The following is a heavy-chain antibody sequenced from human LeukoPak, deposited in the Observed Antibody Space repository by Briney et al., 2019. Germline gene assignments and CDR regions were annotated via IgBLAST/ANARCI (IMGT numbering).Heavy chain of an antibody. CDR3: ARYAALSGPNWLDP. Sequence: SETLSLTCTVSGGSIIGYWGSWIRQPPGKGLEWIGNIRYNGNTYSNPSLKSRVTISVDTSKNQFSMKLSSVTAADTAMYYCARYAALSGPNWLDPWGRGNLVTVSS. CDR2: IRYNGNT. V-gene: IGHV4-59*01. J-gene: IGHJ5*02. CDR1: GGSIIGYW. D-gene: IGHD6-19*01.